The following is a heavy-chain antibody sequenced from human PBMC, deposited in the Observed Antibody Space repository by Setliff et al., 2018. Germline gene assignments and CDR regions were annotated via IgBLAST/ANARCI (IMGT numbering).Heavy chain of an antibody. J-gene: IGHJ3*01. CDR2: MYYSGIT. Sequence: SETLSLTCTVSGGSISSYYWSWFRQSPGKGLEWIGYMYYSGITNYNPILQSRVTVSIDTSKNQFSLKLSSVTAADTAVYYCARRSNLGATIFSGAFDLWGQGTMVTVSS. CDR1: GGSISSYY. CDR3: ARRSNLGATIFSGAFDL. V-gene: IGHV4-59*08. D-gene: IGHD3-3*01.